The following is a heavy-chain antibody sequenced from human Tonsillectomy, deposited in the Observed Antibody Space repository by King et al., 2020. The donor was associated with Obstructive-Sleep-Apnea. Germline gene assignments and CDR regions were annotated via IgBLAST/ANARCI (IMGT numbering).Heavy chain of an antibody. Sequence: LQLQESGPGLVKPSETLSLTCTISGGSISSSSYYWGWIRQPPGKGLEYIWSIYYSGSTYYNPALKSRVTISIDTSKNQFSLGLTSVTAADTVVYHCAVRYFDWSSQTYDGMDVWGQGTTVTVSS. V-gene: IGHV4-39*01. D-gene: IGHD3-9*01. CDR3: AVRYFDWSSQTYDGMDV. J-gene: IGHJ6*02. CDR2: IYYSGST. CDR1: GGSISSSSYY.